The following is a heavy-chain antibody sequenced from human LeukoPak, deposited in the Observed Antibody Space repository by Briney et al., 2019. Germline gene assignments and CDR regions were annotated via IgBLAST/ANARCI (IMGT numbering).Heavy chain of an antibody. CDR3: ASDRYSSSWLNWFDP. CDR2: INWNGGST. V-gene: IGHV3-20*04. D-gene: IGHD6-13*01. J-gene: IGHJ5*02. CDR1: GFTFDDYG. Sequence: PGGSLRLSCAASGFTFDDYGMSWVRQAPGKGLEWVSGINWNGGSTGYADSVKGRFTISRDNAKNSLYLQMNSLRAEDTALYYCASDRYSSSWLNWFDPWGQGTLVTVSS.